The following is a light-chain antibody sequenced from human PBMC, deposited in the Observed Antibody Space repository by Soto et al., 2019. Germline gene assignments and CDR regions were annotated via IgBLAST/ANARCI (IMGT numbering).Light chain of an antibody. V-gene: IGLV2-14*01. CDR2: EVS. CDR3: ASYTSTSSPYV. CDR1: SSDVGGYDY. J-gene: IGLJ1*01. Sequence: QSALTQPASVSGSPGQSITISCTGTSSDVGGYDYVSWYQQLPGKAPKLMIYEVSNRPSGVSNRFSGSKSGDTASLTISGLQAEDEADYYCASYTSTSSPYVFGTGTKLTVL.